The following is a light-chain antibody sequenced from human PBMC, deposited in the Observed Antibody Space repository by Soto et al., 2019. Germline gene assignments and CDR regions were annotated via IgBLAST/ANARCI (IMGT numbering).Light chain of an antibody. CDR1: QSISSW. V-gene: IGKV1-5*01. J-gene: IGKJ3*01. Sequence: DIQMTQSPSSLSASVGDRVTITCRASQSISSWLAWYQQKPGKAPKLLIYDVSNLQSGVPSRFSGSGSGTEFTLTISSLQPDDFATYHCQQYNDSPFTFGPGTKVDIK. CDR3: QQYNDSPFT. CDR2: DVS.